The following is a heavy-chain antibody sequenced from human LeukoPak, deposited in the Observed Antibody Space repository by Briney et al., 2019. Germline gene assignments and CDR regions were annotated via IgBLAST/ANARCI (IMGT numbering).Heavy chain of an antibody. CDR1: GGSFSGYY. D-gene: IGHD3-16*02. J-gene: IGHJ4*02. V-gene: IGHV4-34*01. Sequence: PSETLSLTCAVYGGSFSGYYWSWIRQPPGKGLEWIGEINHSGSTSYNPSLKSRVTISVDTSKNQFSLKLSSVTAADTAVYYCARGGYLFSDYVWGSYRPIDYWGQGTLVTVSS. CDR3: ARGGYLFSDYVWGSYRPIDY. CDR2: INHSGST.